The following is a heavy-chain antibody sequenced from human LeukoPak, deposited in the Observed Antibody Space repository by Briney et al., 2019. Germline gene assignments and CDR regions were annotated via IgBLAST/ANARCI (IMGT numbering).Heavy chain of an antibody. J-gene: IGHJ4*02. Sequence: ASVKVSCKASGYTFTGYYMHWVRQAPGQGLEWMGRINPNSGGTNYAQKFQGRVTMTRDTSISTAYMELSRLRSDDTAVYYCARGARITMVRGVIPLHYWGQGTLVTVSS. CDR3: ARGARITMVRGVIPLHY. CDR2: INPNSGGT. V-gene: IGHV1-2*06. CDR1: GYTFTGYY. D-gene: IGHD3-10*01.